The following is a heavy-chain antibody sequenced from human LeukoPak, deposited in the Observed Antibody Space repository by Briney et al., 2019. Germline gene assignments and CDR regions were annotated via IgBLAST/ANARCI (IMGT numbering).Heavy chain of an antibody. J-gene: IGHJ4*02. D-gene: IGHD1-26*01. CDR3: ARQGVGATDC. CDR1: GGSISSSTYY. Sequence: SETLSLTCTVSGGSISSSTYYWAWIRQSPGKGLEWIGSITYSGSTYYNPSLESRVTISVDTSKNQFSLRPISVTAVDTAVYYCARQGVGATDCWGQGTLVTVSS. V-gene: IGHV4-39*01. CDR2: ITYSGST.